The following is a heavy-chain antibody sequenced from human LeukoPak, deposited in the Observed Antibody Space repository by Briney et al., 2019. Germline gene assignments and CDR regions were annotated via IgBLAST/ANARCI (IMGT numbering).Heavy chain of an antibody. CDR2: ISGSGGST. D-gene: IGHD3-10*01. CDR1: GFTFSSYA. J-gene: IGHJ4*02. Sequence: GGSLRLSCAASGFTFSSYAMSWVRQAPGKGLEWVSAISGSGGSTYYADSVKGRFTISRDNSKNTLYLQMNSLRAEDTAVYYCAKAYGSGSRPFPFDCWGQGTLVTVSS. V-gene: IGHV3-23*01. CDR3: AKAYGSGSRPFPFDC.